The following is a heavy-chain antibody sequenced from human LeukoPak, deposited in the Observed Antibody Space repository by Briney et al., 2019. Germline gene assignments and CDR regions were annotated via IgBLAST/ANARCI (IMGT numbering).Heavy chain of an antibody. V-gene: IGHV4-34*01. D-gene: IGHD6-6*01. CDR2: INHSGST. CDR3: ARQRVVAARRSGLDY. CDR1: GGSFSGYY. Sequence: SETLSLTCAVYGGSFSGYYWSWIRQPPGKGLEWIGEINHSGSTNYNPSLKSRVTISVDTSKNQFSLKLSSVTAADTAVCYCARQRVVAARRSGLDYWGQGTLVTVSS. J-gene: IGHJ4*02.